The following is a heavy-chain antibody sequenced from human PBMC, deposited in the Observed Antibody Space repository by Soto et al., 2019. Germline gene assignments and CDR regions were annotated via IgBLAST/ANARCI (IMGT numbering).Heavy chain of an antibody. Sequence: PSDTLSVTCTVSGGSISSYYWSWIRQSAGKGLEWIGRIYNGGNTQYNPSLKSRVTMSADTSKNQFSLRLNSVTAADTAVYYCARDGSDSYGLDVSGQGPKFTVS. CDR1: GGSISSYY. D-gene: IGHD3-10*01. CDR2: IYNGGNT. J-gene: IGHJ6*02. CDR3: ARDGSDSYGLDV. V-gene: IGHV4-4*07.